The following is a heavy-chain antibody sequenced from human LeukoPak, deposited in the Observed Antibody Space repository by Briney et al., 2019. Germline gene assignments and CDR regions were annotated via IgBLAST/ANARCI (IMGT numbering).Heavy chain of an antibody. D-gene: IGHD3-22*01. J-gene: IGHJ2*01. CDR3: ATDRYYYDSSGYYYWYFDL. V-gene: IGHV1-24*01. Sequence: ASVKVSCKVSGYTLTELSMHWVRQAPGKGLEWMGGFGPEDGETIYAQKFQGRVTMTEDTSTDTAYMELSSLRSEDTAVYYCATDRYYYDSSGYYYWYFDLWGRGTLATVSS. CDR2: FGPEDGET. CDR1: GYTLTELS.